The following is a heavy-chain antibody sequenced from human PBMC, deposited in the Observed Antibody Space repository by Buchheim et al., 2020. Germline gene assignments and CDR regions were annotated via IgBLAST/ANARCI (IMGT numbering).Heavy chain of an antibody. CDR1: GFTFSNNP. CDR2: ISGDYTV. J-gene: IGHJ4*02. D-gene: IGHD6-19*01. Sequence: EVQLVESGGGLVQPGGSLRLSCAASGFTFSNNPMNWVRQAPGKGLEWVSYISGDYTVYYADSVKGRFTISRDNAKNSLYLQVSSLRAEDTAIYYCVRGRGWTLDYWGQGIL. CDR3: VRGRGWTLDY. V-gene: IGHV3-48*01.